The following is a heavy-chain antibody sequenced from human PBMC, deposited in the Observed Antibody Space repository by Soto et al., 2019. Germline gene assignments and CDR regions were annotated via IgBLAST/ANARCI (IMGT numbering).Heavy chain of an antibody. V-gene: IGHV4-30-2*01. J-gene: IGHJ4*02. CDR2: IYHSGST. Sequence: SETLSLTCAVSGGSISSGGYSWIWIRQPPGKGLEWIGYIYHSGSTYYNPSLKSRVTISVDRSKNQFSLKLSSVTAADTAVYYCATEGHDSSGYPYFEYWGQGTLVTVTP. D-gene: IGHD3-22*01. CDR3: ATEGHDSSGYPYFEY. CDR1: GGSISSGGYS.